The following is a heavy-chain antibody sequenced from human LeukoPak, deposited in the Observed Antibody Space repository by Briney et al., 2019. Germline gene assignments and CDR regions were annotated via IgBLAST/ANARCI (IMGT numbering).Heavy chain of an antibody. J-gene: IGHJ3*02. V-gene: IGHV1-24*01. CDR2: FDPEDGET. Sequence: ASMKVSCKVSGYTLTELSMHWVRQAPGKGLEWMGGFDPEDGETIYAQKFQGRVTMTEDTSTDTAYMELSSLRSEDTAVYYCATELYDSRDVDAFDIWGQGTMVTVSS. CDR1: GYTLTELS. CDR3: ATELYDSRDVDAFDI. D-gene: IGHD3-22*01.